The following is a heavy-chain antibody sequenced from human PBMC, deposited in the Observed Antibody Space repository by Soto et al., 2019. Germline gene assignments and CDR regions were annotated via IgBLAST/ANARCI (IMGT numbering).Heavy chain of an antibody. D-gene: IGHD3-22*01. J-gene: IGHJ6*03. Sequence: GGSRSLSCPPPEFTLSSYALHWVRRAPAKGREWVEVIWYDGSNKYYADSVKGRFTISRDNSKNTLYLQMNSLRAEDTAVYYCARYSGSSGYYYYYYMDVWGKGTTVTVSS. CDR2: IWYDGSNK. CDR1: EFTLSSYA. V-gene: IGHV3-33*01. CDR3: ARYSGSSGYYYYYYMDV.